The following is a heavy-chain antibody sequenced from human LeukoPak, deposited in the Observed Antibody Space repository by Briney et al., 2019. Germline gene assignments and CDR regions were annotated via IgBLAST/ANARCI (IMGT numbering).Heavy chain of an antibody. CDR2: IYTGGST. V-gene: IGHV3-66*01. Sequence: GGSLRLSCAASGITVSSNYMSWVRQAPGKGLEWVSLIYTGGSTYYADSVKGRFTISRDNSKNTLYLQMNSLRADDTAVYYCARGDYGDYGDAFDIWGQGTMVTVSS. CDR1: GITVSSNY. CDR3: ARGDYGDYGDAFDI. J-gene: IGHJ3*02. D-gene: IGHD4-17*01.